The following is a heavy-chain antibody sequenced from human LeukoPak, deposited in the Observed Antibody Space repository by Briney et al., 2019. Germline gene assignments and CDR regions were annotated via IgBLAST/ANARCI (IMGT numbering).Heavy chain of an antibody. Sequence: PGGSLRLSCEASGFTFSTHAMNWLRQTPGRGLEWLSDISGDVQTTTYASSVKGRVTLSRDKSKNTLYLEMNSLRVEDTAIYYCAKDGYYSSANHFARLHFDLWGRGTRVTVSS. CDR1: GFTFSTHA. V-gene: IGHV3-23*01. CDR2: ISGDVQTT. CDR3: AKDGYYSSANHFARLHFDL. D-gene: IGHD3-3*01. J-gene: IGHJ2*01.